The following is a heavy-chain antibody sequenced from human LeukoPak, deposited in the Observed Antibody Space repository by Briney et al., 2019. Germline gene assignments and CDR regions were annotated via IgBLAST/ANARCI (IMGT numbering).Heavy chain of an antibody. D-gene: IGHD1-14*01. J-gene: IGHJ5*02. CDR1: GFTFSDYY. V-gene: IGHV3-11*01. Sequence: GGSLRLSCAASGFTFSDYYMSWIRQAPGKGLEWVSYISSHGSTIYYSDSVKGRFTIARDNAKNSLYLQMNSLRAEDTAVYYCATGGALTWFDPWGQGTLVTVSS. CDR2: ISSHGSTI. CDR3: ATGGALTWFDP.